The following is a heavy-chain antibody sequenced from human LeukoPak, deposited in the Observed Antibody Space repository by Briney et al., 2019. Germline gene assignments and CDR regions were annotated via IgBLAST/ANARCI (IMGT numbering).Heavy chain of an antibody. V-gene: IGHV3-48*04. CDR3: AKDLPSSSSSAFDI. CDR2: ISSSSSTI. D-gene: IGHD6-6*01. J-gene: IGHJ3*02. Sequence: GGSLRLSCAASGFTFSSYSMNWVRQAPGKGLEWVSYISSSSSTIYYAGSVKGRFTISRDNAKTSLYLQMNSLRAEDTAVYYCAKDLPSSSSSAFDIWGQGTMVTVSS. CDR1: GFTFSSYS.